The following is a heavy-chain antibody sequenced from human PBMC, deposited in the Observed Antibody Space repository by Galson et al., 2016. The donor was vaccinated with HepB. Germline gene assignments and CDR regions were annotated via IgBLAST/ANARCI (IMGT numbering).Heavy chain of an antibody. CDR3: VGSGYESTFDI. V-gene: IGHV1-8*01. CDR2: MDPKTGNT. J-gene: IGHJ3*02. CDR1: GYTFTSFD. D-gene: IGHD6-25*01. Sequence: SVKVSCKASGYTFTSFDINWVRQATGQGLEWVAWMDPKTGNTGHAQKFQDRVTMSTNTSMNTAYMELSSLTSEDTAIYYCVGSGYESTFDIWGHGTKVTVSS.